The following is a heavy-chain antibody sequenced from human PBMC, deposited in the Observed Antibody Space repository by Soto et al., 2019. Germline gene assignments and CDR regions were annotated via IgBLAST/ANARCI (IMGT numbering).Heavy chain of an antibody. CDR1: GFTVSSNY. D-gene: IGHD3-16*02. CDR3: ASSSISRITFGGVIPYYYGMDV. Sequence: EVQLVESGGGLIQPGGSLRLSCAASGFTVSSNYMSWVRQAPGKGLEWVSVIYSGGSTYYADSVKGRFTISRDNSKNTLYLQMNSLRAEDTAVYYCASSSISRITFGGVIPYYYGMDVWGQGTTVTVSS. CDR2: IYSGGST. V-gene: IGHV3-53*01. J-gene: IGHJ6*02.